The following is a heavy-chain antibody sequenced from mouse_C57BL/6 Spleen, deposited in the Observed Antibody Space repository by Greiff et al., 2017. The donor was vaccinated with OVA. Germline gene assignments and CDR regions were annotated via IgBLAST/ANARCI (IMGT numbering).Heavy chain of an antibody. D-gene: IGHD2-1*01. CDR1: GFTFSSYA. V-gene: IGHV5-4*01. Sequence: EVKLMESGGGLVKPGGSLKLSCAASGFTFSSYAMSWVRQTPEKRLVWVATISDGGSYTYYPDNVKGRFTISRDNAKNNLYLQMSHLKSEDTAMYYCARDGNYSWYFDGWGTGTTVTVSS. J-gene: IGHJ1*03. CDR3: ARDGNYSWYFDG. CDR2: ISDGGSYT.